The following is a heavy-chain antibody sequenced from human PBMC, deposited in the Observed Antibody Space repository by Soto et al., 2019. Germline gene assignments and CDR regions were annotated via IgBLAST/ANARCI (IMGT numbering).Heavy chain of an antibody. V-gene: IGHV1-3*01. CDR2: INADNGHT. J-gene: IGHJ4*02. CDR3: ARDSPPVDY. Sequence: ASVKVSCKASGYTFTSYAMHWVRQAPGQRLEWMGWINADNGHTKYAQKLQGRVTITTDTSTSTAYMELRSLRSDDTAVYYCARDSPPVDYWGQGTLVTVSS. CDR1: GYTFTSYA.